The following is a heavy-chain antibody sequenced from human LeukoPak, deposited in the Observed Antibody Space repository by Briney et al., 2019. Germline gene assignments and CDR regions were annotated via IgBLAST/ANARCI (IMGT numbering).Heavy chain of an antibody. Sequence: PGGSLRLSCAAYGFTFSDYYMSWIRQAPGKGLEWVSYISSGSTIYYADSVKGRFTISRDNAKNSLYLQMNSLRAEDTAVYYCARVRSVTIAIRYWGQGTLVTVSS. CDR3: ARVRSVTIAIRY. CDR1: GFTFSDYY. V-gene: IGHV3-11*01. J-gene: IGHJ4*02. CDR2: ISSGSTI. D-gene: IGHD3-3*01.